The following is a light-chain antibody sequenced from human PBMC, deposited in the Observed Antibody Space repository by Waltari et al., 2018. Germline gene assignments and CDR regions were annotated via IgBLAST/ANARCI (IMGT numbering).Light chain of an antibody. CDR2: DVT. CDR3: CSYAGP. CDR1: SSDVGGYNY. V-gene: IGLV2-11*01. J-gene: IGLJ2*01. Sequence: QSALTQPRSVSGSPGQSVAISCTVTSSDVGGYNYVPWYQQHPGKAPKLMMYDVTKRPSGVPDRFSGSKSGNTASLTISGLQADDEADYYCCSYAGPFGGGTKLTVL.